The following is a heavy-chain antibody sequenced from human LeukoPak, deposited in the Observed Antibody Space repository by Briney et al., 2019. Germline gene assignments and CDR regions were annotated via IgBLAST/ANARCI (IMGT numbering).Heavy chain of an antibody. Sequence: PSETLSLTCTVSGYSISSGYYWSWIRQPPGKGLEWIGYIYYSGSTNYNPSLKSRVTISVDTSKNQFSLKLSSVTAADTAVYYCARGATMVRGVFDYWGQGTLVTVSS. CDR2: IYYSGST. D-gene: IGHD3-10*01. CDR3: ARGATMVRGVFDY. CDR1: GYSISSGYY. V-gene: IGHV4-61*01. J-gene: IGHJ4*02.